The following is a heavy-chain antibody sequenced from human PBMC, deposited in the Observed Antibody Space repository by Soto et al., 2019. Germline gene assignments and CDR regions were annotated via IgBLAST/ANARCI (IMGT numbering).Heavy chain of an antibody. Sequence: GALRLSCVASGFTFSDYAMTWVRQAPGKGLEWVSVISATGATTYYADSVRGRFTISRDNSKNTLNLQMNDLRVEDTAVIYCAKGRKSTEKDIAVMLAAASSIQHWGQGTLVTVSS. CDR2: ISATGATT. CDR3: AKGRKSTEKDIAVMLAAASSIQH. V-gene: IGHV3-23*01. J-gene: IGHJ1*01. D-gene: IGHD2-15*01. CDR1: GFTFSDYA.